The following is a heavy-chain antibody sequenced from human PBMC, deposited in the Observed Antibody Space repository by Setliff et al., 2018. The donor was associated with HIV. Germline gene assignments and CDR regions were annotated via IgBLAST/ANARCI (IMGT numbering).Heavy chain of an antibody. J-gene: IGHJ2*01. D-gene: IGHD3-10*01. Sequence: LSLTCAVYGGSLSGYYWSWVRQSPGRGLEWIGEINQSGNTNFNPSLKSRLIISVDTSKSQFSLKLTSVTAADTALYYCAREGGQGYSGSGSFYHRDFDLWGRGTLVTVS. CDR2: INQSGNT. V-gene: IGHV4-34*01. CDR3: AREGGQGYSGSGSFYHRDFDL. CDR1: GGSLSGYY.